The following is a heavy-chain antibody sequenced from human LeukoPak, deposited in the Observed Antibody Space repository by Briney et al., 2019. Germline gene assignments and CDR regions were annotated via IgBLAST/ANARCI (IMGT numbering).Heavy chain of an antibody. CDR2: IYTSGST. J-gene: IGHJ3*02. Sequence: SETLSLTCTVSGGSISSYYWSRIRQPAGKGLEWIGRIYTSGSTNYNPSLKSRVTMSVDTSKNQFSLKLSSVTAADTAVYYCARHLSGFSPDDAFDIWGQGTMVTVSS. V-gene: IGHV4-4*07. D-gene: IGHD6-19*01. CDR1: GGSISSYY. CDR3: ARHLSGFSPDDAFDI.